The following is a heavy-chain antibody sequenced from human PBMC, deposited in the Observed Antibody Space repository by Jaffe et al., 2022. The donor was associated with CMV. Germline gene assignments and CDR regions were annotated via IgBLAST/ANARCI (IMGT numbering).Heavy chain of an antibody. V-gene: IGHV4-39*01. J-gene: IGHJ2*01. CDR3: ARHSYHGNFDL. CDR1: GGSISSSSYY. Sequence: QLQLQESGPGLVKPSETLSLTCTVSGGSISSSSYYWGWIRQPPGKGLEWIGSIYYSGSTYYNPSLKSRVTISVDTSKNQFSLKLSSVTAADTAVYYCARHSYHGNFDLWGRGTLVTVSS. D-gene: IGHD1-1*01. CDR2: IYYSGST.